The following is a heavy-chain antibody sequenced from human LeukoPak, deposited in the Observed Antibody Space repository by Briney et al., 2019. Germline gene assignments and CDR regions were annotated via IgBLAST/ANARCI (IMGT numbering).Heavy chain of an antibody. D-gene: IGHD2-21*02. CDR2: ITAYNGKT. CDR3: ARPKWGVTEVYFDY. CDR1: GYTFTSYG. V-gene: IGHV1-18*01. J-gene: IGHJ4*02. Sequence: ASVKVSCKASGYTFTSYGISWVRQAPGQGLEWMGWITAYNGKTNYAQKFQGRVTLTTDTSTSTAYMELSSLRSEDTAVYYCARPKWGVTEVYFDYWGQGTLVTVSS.